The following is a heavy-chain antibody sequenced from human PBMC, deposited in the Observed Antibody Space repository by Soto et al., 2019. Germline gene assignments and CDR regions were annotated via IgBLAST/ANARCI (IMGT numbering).Heavy chain of an antibody. J-gene: IGHJ6*02. V-gene: IGHV1-8*01. CDR3: ARGVDNGVDV. CDR2: MSPNSGAT. Sequence: QVQLVQSGAEVTKPGASVKVTCKASGYTFTSYDINWVRQATGQGLEWMGWMSPNSGATGYAQKFQGRVTMTRDTSISTVYMELSNLRSEDTAIYYCARGVDNGVDVWGQGSTVTVSS. CDR1: GYTFTSYD. D-gene: IGHD2-8*01.